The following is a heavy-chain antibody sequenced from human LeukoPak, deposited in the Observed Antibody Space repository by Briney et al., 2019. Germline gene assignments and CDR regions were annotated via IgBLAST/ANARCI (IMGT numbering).Heavy chain of an antibody. CDR2: MNPNSGNT. CDR1: GYTFTSYD. J-gene: IGHJ4*02. Sequence: GASVKVSCKAPGYTFTSYDINWVRQATGQGLEWMGWMNPNSGNTGYAQKFQGRVTMTRNTSISTAYMELSSLRSEDTAVYYCARDWELLYSFDYWGQGTLVTVSS. D-gene: IGHD1-26*01. V-gene: IGHV1-8*01. CDR3: ARDWELLYSFDY.